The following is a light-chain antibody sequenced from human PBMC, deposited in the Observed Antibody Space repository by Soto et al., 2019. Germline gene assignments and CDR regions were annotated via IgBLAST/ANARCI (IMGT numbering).Light chain of an antibody. J-gene: IGKJ1*01. Sequence: DIQMTQSPSTLSASVGDRVTITCRAIQSISSWLAWYQQKPGKAPKLLIYKASSLESGVPSRFSGSGSETECTLTISSLQPDDFATYYCQQYNSLWTFGQGPKVEIK. V-gene: IGKV1-5*03. CDR3: QQYNSLWT. CDR2: KAS. CDR1: QSISSW.